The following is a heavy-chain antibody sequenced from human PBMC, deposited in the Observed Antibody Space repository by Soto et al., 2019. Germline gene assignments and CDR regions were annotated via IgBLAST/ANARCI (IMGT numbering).Heavy chain of an antibody. J-gene: IGHJ3*02. D-gene: IGHD3-3*01. Sequence: ASVKVCCKASGYTFTSYDINWVRQATGQGLEWMGWMNPNSGNTGYAQKFQGRVTMTRNTSISTAYMELSSLRSEDTAVYYCARGNYDFWSGYSPSPNAFDIWGQGTMVTVSS. V-gene: IGHV1-8*01. CDR1: GYTFTSYD. CDR3: ARGNYDFWSGYSPSPNAFDI. CDR2: MNPNSGNT.